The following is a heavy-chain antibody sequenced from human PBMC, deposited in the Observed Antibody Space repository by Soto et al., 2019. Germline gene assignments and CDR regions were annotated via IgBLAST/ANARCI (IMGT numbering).Heavy chain of an antibody. CDR3: ASIFANYYYYYMDV. CDR2: INSDGSST. Sequence: PGGSLRLSCAASGFTFSSYWMHWVRQAPGKGLVWVSRINSDGSSTSYADSAKGRFTISRDNAKNTLYLQMNSLRAEDTAVYYCASIFANYYYYYMDVWGKGTTVTVS. V-gene: IGHV3-74*01. J-gene: IGHJ6*03. CDR1: GFTFSSYW.